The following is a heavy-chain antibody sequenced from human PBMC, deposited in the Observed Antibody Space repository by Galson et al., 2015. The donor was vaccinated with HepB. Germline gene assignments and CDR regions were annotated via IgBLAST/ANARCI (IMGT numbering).Heavy chain of an antibody. CDR2: INSGGSST. CDR3: ARGWLQNSFDL. V-gene: IGHV3-74*01. J-gene: IGHJ3*01. CDR1: GFTFSSYW. Sequence: SLRLSCAASGFTFSSYWMHWVRQGPGKGLVWVSRINSGGSSTSYADSVKGRFTISRDNAKNTLYLQMNSLRVEDTAVYYCARGWLQNSFDLWGQGTVVTVSS. D-gene: IGHD5-24*01.